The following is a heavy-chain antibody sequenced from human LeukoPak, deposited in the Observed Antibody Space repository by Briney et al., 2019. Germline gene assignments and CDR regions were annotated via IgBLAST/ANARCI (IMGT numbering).Heavy chain of an antibody. D-gene: IGHD2-2*01. CDR3: ARDLVAAVDY. Sequence: PGGSLRLSCAASGFTFSSYSMNWVRQAPGKGLEWVSSISSSSSYIYYADSVKGRFTISRDNAKNSLYLQMNSPRAEDTAVYYCARDLVAAVDYWGQGTLVTVSS. CDR2: ISSSSSYI. CDR1: GFTFSSYS. J-gene: IGHJ4*02. V-gene: IGHV3-21*01.